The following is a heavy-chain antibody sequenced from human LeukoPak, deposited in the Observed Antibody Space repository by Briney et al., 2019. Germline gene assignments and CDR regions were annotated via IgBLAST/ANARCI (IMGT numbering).Heavy chain of an antibody. CDR2: FDSEYGET. CDR3: ATRQGVGYWSGYYINWFDP. D-gene: IGHD3-3*01. Sequence: ASVKVSCMVSGYTLTELSMHWVRQAPGKGLEWMGGFDSEYGETIYAQKFQGRDTMTEDTSTDTAYMALSSLRSEDTAVYYCATRQGVGYWSGYYINWFDPWGQGTLVTVSS. CDR1: GYTLTELS. J-gene: IGHJ5*02. V-gene: IGHV1-24*01.